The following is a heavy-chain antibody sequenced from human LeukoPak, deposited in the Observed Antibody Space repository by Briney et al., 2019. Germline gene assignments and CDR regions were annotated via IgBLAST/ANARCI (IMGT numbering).Heavy chain of an antibody. CDR1: GFTVSSSY. J-gene: IGHJ2*01. Sequence: GGSLRLSCAASGFTVSSSYMSWVRHAPGRGLECVLDLYRDGSTYYADSVKGRFTISRDNSRNTVYLQMNSLSAEDTAVYYCATRPGMGINYFDLWGRGTLVTVSS. V-gene: IGHV3-53*01. D-gene: IGHD1-1*01. CDR2: LYRDGST. CDR3: ATRPGMGINYFDL.